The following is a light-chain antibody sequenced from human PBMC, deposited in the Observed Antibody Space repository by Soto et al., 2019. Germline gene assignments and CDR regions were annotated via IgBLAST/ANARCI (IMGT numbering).Light chain of an antibody. CDR2: EVT. J-gene: IGLJ3*02. CDR1: SSDVGAYKY. Sequence: QSALTQPPSASGSPGQSVTISCTGTSSDVGAYKYVSWYQQYPGKAPKLMIYEVTKRPSGVPDRFSGSKSGNTASLTVSGXXXXXXXXXYCTSYVGNDIWVFGGGTK. V-gene: IGLV2-8*01. CDR3: TSYVGNDIWV.